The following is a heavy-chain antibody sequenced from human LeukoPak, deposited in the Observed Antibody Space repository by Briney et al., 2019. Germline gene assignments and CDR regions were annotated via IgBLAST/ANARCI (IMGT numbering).Heavy chain of an antibody. D-gene: IGHD1-7*01. V-gene: IGHV3-30-3*01. CDR3: ARDSTDGVIPRELHPPFDY. CDR2: MSYDGSNK. CDR1: GFTFSGYA. Sequence: GGSLRLSCAVSGFTFSGYAMPWVRQAPGKGLEWVAVMSYDGSNKFYADSVKGRFTISRDNSKSTLYLQMNSLRAEDTAVYYCARDSTDGVIPRELHPPFDYWGQGTLATVSS. J-gene: IGHJ4*02.